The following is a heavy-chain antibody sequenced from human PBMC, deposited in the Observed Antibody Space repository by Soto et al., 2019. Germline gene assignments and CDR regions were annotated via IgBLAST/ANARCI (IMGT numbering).Heavy chain of an antibody. CDR1: GFTFSNFA. V-gene: IGHV3-30*09. D-gene: IGHD3-22*01. J-gene: IGHJ4*02. CDR3: ARGPFDYDSSGIDY. CDR2: ISYHGSDK. Sequence: QVQLVESGVGVVHPGRSLRLSCEASGFTFSNFALHWVGQAPGKGLEWVAFISYHGSDKYYADSVKGRFAISRDNSKNILYLETTSLRTEDTAVYYCARGPFDYDSSGIDYWGQGTMVTVSS.